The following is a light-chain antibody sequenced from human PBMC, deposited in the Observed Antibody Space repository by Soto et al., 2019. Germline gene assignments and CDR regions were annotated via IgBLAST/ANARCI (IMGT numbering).Light chain of an antibody. CDR3: QQYNNWPPYT. CDR2: GAS. CDR1: QSVSSN. V-gene: IGKV3-15*01. J-gene: IGKJ2*01. Sequence: EIVMPQSPAPLSVSPGERATLSCRASQSVSSNLAWYQQKPGQAPRLLIHGASTRATGITARFSGSGSGTEFTLTISSLQSEDFAVYYCQQYNNWPPYTFGQGTKLEIK.